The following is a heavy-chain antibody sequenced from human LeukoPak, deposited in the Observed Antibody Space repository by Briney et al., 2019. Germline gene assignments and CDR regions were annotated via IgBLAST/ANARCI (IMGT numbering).Heavy chain of an antibody. CDR3: TSIGYGYSSSWSDY. D-gene: IGHD6-13*01. V-gene: IGHV3-73*01. J-gene: IGHJ4*02. Sequence: PGGSLRLSCAASGFTFSGSAMHWVRQASGKGLEWVGRIRSKANSYASAYAASVKGRFTISRDDSKTTAYLQMNSLKNEDTAVYYCTSIGYGYSSSWSDYWGQGTLVTVSS. CDR2: IRSKANSYAS. CDR1: GFTFSGSA.